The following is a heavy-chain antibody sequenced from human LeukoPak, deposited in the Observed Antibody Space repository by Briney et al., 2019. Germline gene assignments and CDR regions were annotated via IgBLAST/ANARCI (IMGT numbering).Heavy chain of an antibody. CDR3: ARGRSGYYSDY. CDR1: GFTFSSYS. Sequence: PGGSLRLSCAASGFTFSSYSMNWVRQAQGKGLEGVSSISSSSSYIYYADSVKGRFTISRDNAKNSLYLQMSSLRAEDTAVYYCARGRSGYYSDYWGQGTGVTVSS. V-gene: IGHV3-21*01. D-gene: IGHD3-22*01. J-gene: IGHJ4*02. CDR2: ISSSSSYI.